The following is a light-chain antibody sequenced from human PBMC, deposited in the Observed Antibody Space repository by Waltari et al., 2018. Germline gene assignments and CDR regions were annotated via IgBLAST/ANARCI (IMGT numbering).Light chain of an antibody. CDR1: QAVENL. J-gene: IGKJ3*01. CDR3: QQYQNLPS. CDR2: DAS. V-gene: IGKV1-33*01. Sequence: DIQMTQSPSPLSASVGDRVTITCQASQAVENLVNCYQQKPGKAPKLLIYDASNLATGVPSRFSGSGSGTDFTFTIASLQPEDIATYFCQQYQNLPSFGPGTKVDLK.